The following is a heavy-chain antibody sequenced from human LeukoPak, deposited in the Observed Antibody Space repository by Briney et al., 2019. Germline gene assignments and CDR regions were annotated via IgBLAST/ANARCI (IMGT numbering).Heavy chain of an antibody. CDR3: AGSLLGYCSSTSCPREYQGY. CDR1: GYTFTGYY. V-gene: IGHV1-2*02. Sequence: GASVKVSCKASGYTFTGYYMHWVRQAPGQGLEWMGWINPNSGGTNYAQKFQGRVTMTRDTSVSTAYMELSRLRSDDRAVYYCAGSLLGYCSSTSCPREYQGYWGQGTLVTVSS. D-gene: IGHD2-2*01. CDR2: INPNSGGT. J-gene: IGHJ4*02.